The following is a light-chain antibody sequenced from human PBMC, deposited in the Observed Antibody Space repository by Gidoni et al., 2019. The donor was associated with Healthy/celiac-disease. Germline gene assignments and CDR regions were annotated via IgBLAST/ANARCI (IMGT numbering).Light chain of an antibody. CDR2: GAS. V-gene: IGKV3-15*01. CDR3: QQYNNWPPIT. Sequence: EIAITQSPATLSVSPGERATLSCRASQSVSSNLAWYQQKPGQAPRLLIYGASTRAPGIPARFSGSGSGTEFTLTISSMQSEDFAVYYCQQYNNWPPITFGPGTKVDIK. J-gene: IGKJ3*01. CDR1: QSVSSN.